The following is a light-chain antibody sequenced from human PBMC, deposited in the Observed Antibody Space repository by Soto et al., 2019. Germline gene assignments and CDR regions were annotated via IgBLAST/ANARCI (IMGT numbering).Light chain of an antibody. J-gene: IGKJ1*01. V-gene: IGKV3-11*01. CDR2: DAS. CDR1: QIVSSAN. CDR3: QQRNNWPWT. Sequence: EIVLTQSPFTLWLSPVERSTLSVIASQIVSSANFAWYQQKPGQAPRLLIYDASNRATGTPARFSGSGSGTDFTLTISSLEPEDFAVYYCQQRNNWPWTFGQGTKVDIK.